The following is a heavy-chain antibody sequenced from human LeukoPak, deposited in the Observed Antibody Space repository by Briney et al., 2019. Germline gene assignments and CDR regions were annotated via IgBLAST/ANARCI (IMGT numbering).Heavy chain of an antibody. CDR3: ATVGRWNYHSEY. CDR1: GRSFSGYY. Sequence: SETLSLTCAVYGRSFSGYYWTWIRQTPGKGLEWIGEINHSGITDYNPSLRSRVTISVDTSKNQFSLHLRSVTAADTAVYYCATVGRWNYHSEYWGQGSLVTVSS. J-gene: IGHJ4*02. V-gene: IGHV4-34*01. CDR2: INHSGIT. D-gene: IGHD1-7*01.